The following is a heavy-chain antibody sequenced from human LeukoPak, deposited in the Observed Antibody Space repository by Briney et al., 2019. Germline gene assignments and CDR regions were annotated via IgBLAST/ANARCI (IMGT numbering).Heavy chain of an antibody. Sequence: ASVKVSCKASGYTFTGYYIHWVRQAPGQGLEWVGCINPNNGDTNYAQKFQDRVTMTRDTSISTAYMELSRLRSDDTAVYYCARGRLRVDYWGQGTLVTVSS. V-gene: IGHV1-2*02. CDR1: GYTFTGYY. CDR3: ARGRLRVDY. D-gene: IGHD5-12*01. J-gene: IGHJ4*02. CDR2: INPNNGDT.